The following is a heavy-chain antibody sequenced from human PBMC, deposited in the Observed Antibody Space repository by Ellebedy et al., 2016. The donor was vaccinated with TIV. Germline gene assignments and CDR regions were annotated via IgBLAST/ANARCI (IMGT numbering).Heavy chain of an antibody. V-gene: IGHV3-30*02. CDR3: AKDRGTNFDH. J-gene: IGHJ4*02. CDR1: GFIFSNYG. CDR2: IRYDRSDE. D-gene: IGHD1-14*01. Sequence: PGGSLRLSCAASGFIFSNYGMHWVRQAQGKGLEWGGFIRYDRSDEYYADSVNGRFTISRDDSKNTVYLHMNSLRSEDTAVYHCAKDRGTNFDHWGQGTLVTVSS.